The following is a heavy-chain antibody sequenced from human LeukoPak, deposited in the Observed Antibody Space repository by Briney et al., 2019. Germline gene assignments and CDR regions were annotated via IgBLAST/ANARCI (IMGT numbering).Heavy chain of an antibody. CDR1: GGSISSSSYY. CDR2: IYYSVST. V-gene: IGHV4-39*01. Sequence: SETLSLTCTVSGGSISSSSYYWGWIRQPPGKGLEWIGSIYYSVSTYYNPSLKSRVTISVDTSKNQFSLKLSSVTAAGTAVYYCARHVRAGYYFDYWGQGTLVTVSS. J-gene: IGHJ4*02. D-gene: IGHD2-2*01. CDR3: ARHVRAGYYFDY.